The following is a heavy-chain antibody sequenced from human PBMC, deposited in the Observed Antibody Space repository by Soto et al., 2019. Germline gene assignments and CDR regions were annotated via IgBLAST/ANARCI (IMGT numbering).Heavy chain of an antibody. CDR2: IYWDDDK. V-gene: IGHV2-5*02. Sequence: ITLKESGPTLVKPTQTLTLTCTFSGFSLSTSGVGVGWIRQPPGKALEWLALIYWDDDKRYSTPLKSRLTITKNTSKNQVVLTLTTMDPVDTATYYCAHIRIQLWCTPRKKQFDYWGQGTLVTVSS. CDR1: GFSLSTSGVG. J-gene: IGHJ4*02. CDR3: AHIRIQLWCTPRKKQFDY. D-gene: IGHD5-18*01.